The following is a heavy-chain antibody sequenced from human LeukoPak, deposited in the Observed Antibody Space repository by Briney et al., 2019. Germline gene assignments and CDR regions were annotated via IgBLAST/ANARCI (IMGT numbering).Heavy chain of an antibody. CDR1: GFTFSSYG. CDR3: AGTWIQLWFVFDY. V-gene: IGHV3-30*02. Sequence: PGGSLRLSCAASGFTFSSYGMHWVRQAPGKGLEWVAFIRYDGSNKYYADSVKGRFTISRDNSKNTLYLQMNSLRAEDTAVYYCAGTWIQLWFVFDYWGQGTLVTVSS. CDR2: IRYDGSNK. D-gene: IGHD5-18*01. J-gene: IGHJ4*02.